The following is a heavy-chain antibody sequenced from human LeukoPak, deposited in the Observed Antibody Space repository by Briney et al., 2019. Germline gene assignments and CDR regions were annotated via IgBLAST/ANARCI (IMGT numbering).Heavy chain of an antibody. V-gene: IGHV3-9*01. J-gene: IGHJ6*02. CDR2: IHWNSGNT. CDR1: GFTFVDHA. D-gene: IGHD3-10*01. CDR3: TRDLSPGGADV. Sequence: PGGSLRLSCVISGFTFVDHAVHWVRQAPGKGLEWVSGIHWNSGNTGYADSVKGRFTISRDKANNSLYLQMNSLRLEDTALYYCTRDLSPGGADVWGQGTTVTVSS.